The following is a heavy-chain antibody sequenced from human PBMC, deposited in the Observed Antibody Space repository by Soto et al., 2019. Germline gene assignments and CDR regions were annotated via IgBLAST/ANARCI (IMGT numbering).Heavy chain of an antibody. CDR3: ARGSGTSALIRPKCYFDY. Sequence: PSETMSLACAFCVGSFMGYYWSWIRQPPGKGLEWIGEINHSGSTNYNPSLKSRVTISVDTSKNQFSLKLSSVTAADTAVYYCARGSGTSALIRPKCYFDYWGQGTLGTVSS. CDR2: INHSGST. J-gene: IGHJ4*03. V-gene: IGHV4-34*01. CDR1: VGSFMGYY. D-gene: IGHD6-25*01.